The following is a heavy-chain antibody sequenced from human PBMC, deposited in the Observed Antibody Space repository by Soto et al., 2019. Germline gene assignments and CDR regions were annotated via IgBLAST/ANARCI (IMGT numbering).Heavy chain of an antibody. Sequence: SETLSLTCTFSGGSFLSISDYYWSWIRQPPGKGLERIGYIFYSGSAHYNPSLKSRVTISIDTSKSQFSLKLSSVTAADTAVYYCARVCNWNEGLIGHYQHYGMDVWGQGTTVTVSS. CDR1: GGSFLSISDYY. CDR3: ARVCNWNEGLIGHYQHYGMDV. J-gene: IGHJ6*02. CDR2: IFYSGSA. D-gene: IGHD1-20*01. V-gene: IGHV4-30-4*01.